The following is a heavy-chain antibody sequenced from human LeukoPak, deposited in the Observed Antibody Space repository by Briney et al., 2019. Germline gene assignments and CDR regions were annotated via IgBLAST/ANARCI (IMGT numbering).Heavy chain of an antibody. CDR3: ATRRITIFGVVITEFDP. J-gene: IGHJ5*02. CDR1: GYTLTELS. D-gene: IGHD3-3*01. CDR2: FDPEDGET. V-gene: IGHV1-24*01. Sequence: ASVEVSCKVSGYTLTELSMHWVRQAPGKGLEWMGGFDPEDGETIYAQKFQGRVTMTDDTSTDTAYMELSSLRSEDTAVYYCATRRITIFGVVITEFDPWGQGTLVTVSS.